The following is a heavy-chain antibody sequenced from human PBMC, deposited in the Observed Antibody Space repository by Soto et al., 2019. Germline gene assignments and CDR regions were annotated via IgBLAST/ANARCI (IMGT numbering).Heavy chain of an antibody. D-gene: IGHD6-19*01. J-gene: IGHJ4*02. Sequence: QVQLVESGGGVVQPGKSLRLSCAASGFTFSSYGMHWVRQAPGKGLEWVAVISYDGSEKYYAVSVKGRFTISRDNSKNTLYLQMNSLRTEDTAVYYCTLIAVAGSGFDYWGQGTLVTVSS. CDR2: ISYDGSEK. CDR3: TLIAVAGSGFDY. CDR1: GFTFSSYG. V-gene: IGHV3-30*03.